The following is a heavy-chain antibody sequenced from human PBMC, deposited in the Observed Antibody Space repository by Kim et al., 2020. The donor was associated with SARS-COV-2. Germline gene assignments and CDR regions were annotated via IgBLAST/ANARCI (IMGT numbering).Heavy chain of an antibody. Sequence: YNPSLKSRVTISVDTSKNQFSLKLSSVTAADTAVYYCARLVASPYWYFDLWGRGTLVTVSS. J-gene: IGHJ2*01. CDR3: ARLVASPYWYFDL. V-gene: IGHV4-39*01.